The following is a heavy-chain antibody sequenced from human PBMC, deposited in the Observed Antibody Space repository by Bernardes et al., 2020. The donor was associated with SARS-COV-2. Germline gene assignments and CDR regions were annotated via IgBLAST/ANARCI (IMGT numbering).Heavy chain of an antibody. J-gene: IGHJ4*02. V-gene: IGHV4-34*01. D-gene: IGHD1-7*01. CDR3: ARANGITGTTSPGFDY. Sequence: SETLSLTCAVYGGSFSGYYWSWIRQPPGKGLEWIGEINHSGSTNYNPSLKSRVTISVDTSKNQFSLKLSSVTAADTAVYYCARANGITGTTSPGFDYWGQGTLVTVSS. CDR2: INHSGST. CDR1: GGSFSGYY.